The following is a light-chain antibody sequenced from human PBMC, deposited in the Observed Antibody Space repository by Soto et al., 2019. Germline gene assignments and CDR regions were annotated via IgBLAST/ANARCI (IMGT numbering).Light chain of an antibody. Sequence: SVLTQPPSASATPGQRVTISCSGSSSNIGSNNVEWYQHLPGTAPKLLIYSNNQGPSGVPDRFSGSKSGTSASLAISGLQSEDEADYYCASWDDSVNGLVIGGGTK. J-gene: IGLJ3*02. CDR2: SNN. V-gene: IGLV1-44*01. CDR3: ASWDDSVNGLV. CDR1: SSNIGSNN.